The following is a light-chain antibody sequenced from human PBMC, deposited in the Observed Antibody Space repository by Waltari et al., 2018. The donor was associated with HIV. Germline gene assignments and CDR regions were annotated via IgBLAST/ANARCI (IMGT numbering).Light chain of an antibody. CDR1: NIGSKS. Sequence: SYVLTQPPSVSVAPGKTARITCGGNNIGSKSVHWYQQKPGQAPVLVIDYDSDRPSGSPERFSGSNSGNTATLTISRVEAGDEADYYCQVWDSSSDHPVFGGGTQLTVL. CDR2: YDS. V-gene: IGLV3-21*04. J-gene: IGLJ7*01. CDR3: QVWDSSSDHPV.